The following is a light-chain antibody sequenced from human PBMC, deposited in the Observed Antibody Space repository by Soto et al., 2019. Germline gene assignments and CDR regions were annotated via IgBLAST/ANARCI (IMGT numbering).Light chain of an antibody. Sequence: QSVLTQPASVSGSPGQSITISCTGSSSDVGGYDYVSWYQQHPGKAPKLMIYEVSNRPSGVSNRFSGSKSGNTASLTISGLQAEDEADYYCCSYTGSLTLVFGGGTKVTVL. CDR1: SSDVGGYDY. CDR2: EVS. V-gene: IGLV2-14*01. CDR3: CSYTGSLTLV. J-gene: IGLJ2*01.